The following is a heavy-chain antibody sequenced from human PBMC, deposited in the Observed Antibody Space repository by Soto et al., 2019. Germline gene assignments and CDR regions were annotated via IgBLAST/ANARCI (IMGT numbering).Heavy chain of an antibody. Sequence: GGSLRLSCAASGFTFSTYSMNWVRQAPGKGLEWASYISSSSSTIKYADSVRGRFTISRDNSKNTLYLQMNSLRAEDTAVYYCAKDNCISTSCYRLYNWFDPWGQGTLVTVSS. CDR3: AKDNCISTSCYRLYNWFDP. CDR2: ISSSSSTI. D-gene: IGHD2-2*01. V-gene: IGHV3-48*01. CDR1: GFTFSTYS. J-gene: IGHJ5*02.